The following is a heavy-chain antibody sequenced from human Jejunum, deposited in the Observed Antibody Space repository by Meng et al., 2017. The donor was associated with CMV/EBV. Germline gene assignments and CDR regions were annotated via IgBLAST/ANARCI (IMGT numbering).Heavy chain of an antibody. V-gene: IGHV3-23*01. J-gene: IGHJ4*02. CDR3: ARGAPWTDYDY. D-gene: IGHD3/OR15-3a*01. CDR2: IGASGGST. CDR1: RCTFRNYA. Sequence: SRAATRCTFRNYAMSWVRQTPGKGLEWVSGIGASGGSTYYADSVKGRFTISRDNINNILYLQMHSLRADDTAVYYCARGAPWTDYDYWGQGTLVTVSS.